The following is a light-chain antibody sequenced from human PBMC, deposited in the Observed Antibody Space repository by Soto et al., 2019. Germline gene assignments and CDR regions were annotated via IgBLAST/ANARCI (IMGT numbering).Light chain of an antibody. V-gene: IGKV1-5*03. CDR1: QSISKW. CDR3: QQYSTYTPRT. CDR2: KAS. J-gene: IGKJ1*01. Sequence: DIQITQFPSTLCASVGDRVTITCRASQSISKWLAWYQQKPGKAPKILIYKASSLESGVPSRFSGSGSGTEFTLTISSLQPDDFATYYCQQYSTYTPRTFGQGTKVDI.